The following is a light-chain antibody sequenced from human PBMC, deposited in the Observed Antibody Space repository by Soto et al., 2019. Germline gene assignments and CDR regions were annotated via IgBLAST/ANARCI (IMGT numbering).Light chain of an antibody. CDR2: DAS. Sequence: DIQMTQSPSTLSAAVGDRVSITCRASQSVDRYLAWYQQKPGKAPHLLIYDASSLESVVPSRFSGSGSGTEFTLTISSLQPDDFTTFYCQQYKDYTWTFGQGTKVEV. J-gene: IGKJ1*01. CDR3: QQYKDYTWT. V-gene: IGKV1-5*01. CDR1: QSVDRY.